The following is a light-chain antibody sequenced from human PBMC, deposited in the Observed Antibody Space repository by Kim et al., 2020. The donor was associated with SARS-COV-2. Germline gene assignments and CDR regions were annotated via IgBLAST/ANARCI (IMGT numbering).Light chain of an antibody. V-gene: IGKV3-15*01. Sequence: EIVMTQSPAILSVSPGERATLHCRASQSVGSSLPWYQQKPGQGLRALIYAASTRISGVPARFTGSGHETEFTLTIYSLQSEDFAIYYCQQYKDSYTFGQGTKLDI. CDR2: AAS. CDR1: QSVGSS. CDR3: QQYKDSYT. J-gene: IGKJ2*01.